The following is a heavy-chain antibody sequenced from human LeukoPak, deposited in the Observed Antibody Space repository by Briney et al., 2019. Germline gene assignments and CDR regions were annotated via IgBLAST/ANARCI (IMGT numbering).Heavy chain of an antibody. Sequence: SETLSLTCTVSGGSNSSYYWSWIRQPAGKGLEWIGRIYTSGSTNYNPSLKSRVTISVDKSKNQFSLKLSSVTAADTAVYYCARARAPDYYYYYMDVWGKGTTVTVSS. V-gene: IGHV4-4*07. CDR3: ARARAPDYYYYYMDV. CDR2: IYTSGST. CDR1: GGSNSSYY. J-gene: IGHJ6*03.